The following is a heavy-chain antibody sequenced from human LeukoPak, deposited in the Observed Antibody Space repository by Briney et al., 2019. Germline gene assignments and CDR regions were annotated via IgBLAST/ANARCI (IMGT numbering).Heavy chain of an antibody. V-gene: IGHV3-30*18. Sequence: GRSLRLSCAASGFTFSSYGMQWVRQAPGKGLEWVAVVSHDGSAKYHADSVKGRFTISRDNSKNTLYLQLNSLRPEDTAVYYCAKETTVMTATTFDHWGQGTLVTVSS. CDR1: GFTFSSYG. CDR2: VSHDGSAK. D-gene: IGHD2-21*02. J-gene: IGHJ4*02. CDR3: AKETTVMTATTFDH.